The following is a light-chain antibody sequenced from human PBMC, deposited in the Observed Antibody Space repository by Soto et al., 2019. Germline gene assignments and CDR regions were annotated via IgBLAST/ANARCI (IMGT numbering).Light chain of an antibody. CDR1: QDVGKF. J-gene: IGKJ4*01. V-gene: IGKV3-11*01. CDR3: QQLNSWPLT. Sequence: VLTQSPDTLSLSPGERATLSCRASQDVGKFLVWYHQKPGLSPSLVIYEASKRATDIPDRFSGSGSGTAFTLTINRLEPEDVGFYYCQQLNSWPLTFGGGTKVELK. CDR2: EAS.